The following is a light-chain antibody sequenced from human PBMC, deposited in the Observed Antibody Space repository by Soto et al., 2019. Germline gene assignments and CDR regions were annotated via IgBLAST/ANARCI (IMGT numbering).Light chain of an antibody. CDR2: AAS. V-gene: IGKV1-9*01. Sequence: DIQMTQSPSTLSASIGDRVTITCRASQGISTSLAWYQQKPGKAPQLLIFAASILQTGVPSRFSGSGSGTEFTLIISGLQPDDSATYYCQQYTNTNNPWMFGQGTKVDIK. J-gene: IGKJ1*01. CDR1: QGISTS. CDR3: QQYTNTNNPWM.